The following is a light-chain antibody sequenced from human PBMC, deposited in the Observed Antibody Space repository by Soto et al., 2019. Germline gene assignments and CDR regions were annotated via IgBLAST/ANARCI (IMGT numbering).Light chain of an antibody. CDR1: QSISSW. J-gene: IGKJ1*01. V-gene: IGKV1-5*03. Sequence: DIQMTQSPSTLSASVGDRVTITCRASQSISSWLAWYQQKPGKAPKLLIYKASSLESGVPSRFSGSGSGTAFTLTNSSLQPDDFATYYCQQYNSYSWTFGQGTKVEIK. CDR2: KAS. CDR3: QQYNSYSWT.